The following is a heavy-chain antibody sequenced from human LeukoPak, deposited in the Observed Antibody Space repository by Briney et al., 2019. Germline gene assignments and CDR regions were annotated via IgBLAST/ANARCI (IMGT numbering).Heavy chain of an antibody. CDR3: ARHRGYYGSGSPVDY. CDR2: INHSGST. J-gene: IGHJ4*02. V-gene: IGHV4-39*01. D-gene: IGHD3-10*01. Sequence: PSETLSLTCTVSGGSISSNSYYWGWIRQPPGKGLEWIGEINHSGSTNYNPSLKSRVTISVDTSKNQFSLKLSSLTAADTAVYYCARHRGYYGSGSPVDYWGQGTLVTVSS. CDR1: GGSISSNSYY.